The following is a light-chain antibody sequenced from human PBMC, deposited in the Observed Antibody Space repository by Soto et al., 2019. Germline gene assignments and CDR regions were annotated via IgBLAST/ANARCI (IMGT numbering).Light chain of an antibody. CDR2: DDN. V-gene: IGLV1-51*01. CDR3: GTWDTSLPACV. CDR1: ASNIGNNS. J-gene: IGLJ1*01. Sequence: QSVLTQPPSVSAAPGQRVTISCSGSASNIGNNSVSWYQQLPGAAPKLLFYDDNNRPSGIPDRFSGSKSGTSATLGITGLQTGDEADYYCGTWDTSLPACVFGPGTKLTVL.